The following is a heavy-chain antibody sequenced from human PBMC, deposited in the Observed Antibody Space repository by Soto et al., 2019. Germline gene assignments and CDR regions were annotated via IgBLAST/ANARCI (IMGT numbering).Heavy chain of an antibody. J-gene: IGHJ6*02. Sequence: GSLRLSCAASGFTFSGSAMHWVRQASGKGLEWVGRIRSKANSYATAYAASVKGRFTISRDDSKNTAYLQMNSLKTEDTAVYYCTRSILFDSSGYYYYYYGMDVWGQGT. D-gene: IGHD3-22*01. CDR1: GFTFSGSA. CDR2: IRSKANSYAT. CDR3: TRSILFDSSGYYYYYYGMDV. V-gene: IGHV3-73*01.